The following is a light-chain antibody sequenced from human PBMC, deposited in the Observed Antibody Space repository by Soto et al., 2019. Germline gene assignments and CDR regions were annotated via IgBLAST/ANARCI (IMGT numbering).Light chain of an antibody. CDR1: QSVSSIY. CDR3: QQYGSSRT. CDR2: GAS. V-gene: IGKV3-20*01. Sequence: EIVLTQSPCTLSLSPGERATISCRASQSVSSIYLAWYQQKPGKAPRLLIYGASSRATGIPDRFSGSGSGTDFTLTISRLEPEDFAVYYCQQYGSSRTFGQGTKVEIK. J-gene: IGKJ1*01.